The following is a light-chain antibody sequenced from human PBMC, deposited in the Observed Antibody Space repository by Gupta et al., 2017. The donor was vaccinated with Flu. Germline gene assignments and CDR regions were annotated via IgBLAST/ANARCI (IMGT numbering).Light chain of an antibody. Sequence: DIHMTQSPSSLSASVADTVTITCLSNQGINKNLVWFQQKPGEAPKSLIYGASSLQSGAPSKFSGSGSGTDFTLTISSLQPEDFGTYYCQQDKYYPLTFGEGTQVEIK. V-gene: IGKV1-16*02. CDR2: GAS. J-gene: IGKJ5*01. CDR1: QGINKN. CDR3: QQDKYYPLT.